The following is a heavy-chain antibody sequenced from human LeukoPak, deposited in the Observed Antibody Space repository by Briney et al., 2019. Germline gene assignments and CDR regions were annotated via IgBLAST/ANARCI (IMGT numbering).Heavy chain of an antibody. CDR1: GFTFSSYA. D-gene: IGHD5-18*01. CDR3: ARDAGVSWIQLWSYYYGMDV. V-gene: IGHV3-30-3*01. J-gene: IGHJ6*02. Sequence: PGGSLRLSCAASGFTFSSYAMHWVRQAPGKGLEWVAVISYDGSNKYYADSVKGRFTVSRDNSKNTLYLQMNSLRAEDTAVHYCARDAGVSWIQLWSYYYGMDVWGQGTTVTVSS. CDR2: ISYDGSNK.